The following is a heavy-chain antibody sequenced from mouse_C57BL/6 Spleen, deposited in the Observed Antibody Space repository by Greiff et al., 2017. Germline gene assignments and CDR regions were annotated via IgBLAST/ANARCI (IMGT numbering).Heavy chain of an antibody. Sequence: VKVVESGAELVKPGASVKMSCKASGYTFTSYWITWVKQRPGQGLAWIGDIYPGSGSTNYNEKFKSKATLTVDTSSSTAYMQLSSLTSEDSAVYYCARGDSNSFDYWGQGTTLTVSS. D-gene: IGHD2-5*01. CDR3: ARGDSNSFDY. CDR1: GYTFTSYW. J-gene: IGHJ2*01. V-gene: IGHV1-55*01. CDR2: IYPGSGST.